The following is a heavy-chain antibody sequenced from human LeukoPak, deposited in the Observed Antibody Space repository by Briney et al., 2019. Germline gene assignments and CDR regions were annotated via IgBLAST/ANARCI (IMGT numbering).Heavy chain of an antibody. Sequence: GGSLRLSCAASGFTFSTYWMSWVRQAPGKGLEWVANIRQDGSEQYYVDSVKGRFTISRDNAKHSLFLQMNSLRAEDTAVYYCARVAVIYYYYMEVWGKGTTVTVSS. CDR3: ARVAVIYYYYMEV. J-gene: IGHJ6*03. CDR2: IRQDGSEQ. V-gene: IGHV3-7*01. D-gene: IGHD2/OR15-2a*01. CDR1: GFTFSTYW.